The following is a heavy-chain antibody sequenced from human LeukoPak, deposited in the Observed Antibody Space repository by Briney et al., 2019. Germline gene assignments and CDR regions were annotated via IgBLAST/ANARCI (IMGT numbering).Heavy chain of an antibody. CDR1: GYSISSDYY. V-gene: IGHV4-38-2*02. D-gene: IGHD2-2*01. Sequence: SETLSLTCSVSGYSISSDYYWGWIRQPPGKGLEWIGSIYHSGRANNNPSLKRRVTISVDTSRNQFSLKVSSVTAADTAVYFCARAPIVVEPAATYFDFWGQGALVTVSS. CDR3: ARAPIVVEPAATYFDF. CDR2: IYHSGRA. J-gene: IGHJ4*02.